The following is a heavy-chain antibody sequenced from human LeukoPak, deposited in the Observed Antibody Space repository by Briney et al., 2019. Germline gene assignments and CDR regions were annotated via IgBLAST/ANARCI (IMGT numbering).Heavy chain of an antibody. J-gene: IGHJ4*02. Sequence: GGSLRLSCAASGFTFGSYWMRWVRQAPGKGLEWVANIKQDGSEKNYVDSVKGRFTISRDNAKNSLYLQMNSLRAEDTAVYYCASGLELDYWGQGTLVTVSS. CDR2: IKQDGSEK. V-gene: IGHV3-7*03. CDR3: ASGLELDY. CDR1: GFTFGSYW.